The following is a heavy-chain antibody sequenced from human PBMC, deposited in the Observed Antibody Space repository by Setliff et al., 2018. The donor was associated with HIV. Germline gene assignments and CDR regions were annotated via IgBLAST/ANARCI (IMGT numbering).Heavy chain of an antibody. Sequence: GGSLRLSCAASGFIFSSYSTNWVRQAPGKGLEWVSSISSSSSYIYYADSVRGRFTISRDNAKNSLYLQMNSLRAEDTAVYYCAREEDYYDSSGYLNYWYFDLWGRGTLVTVSS. V-gene: IGHV3-21*01. J-gene: IGHJ2*01. CDR3: AREEDYYDSSGYLNYWYFDL. CDR2: ISSSSSYI. CDR1: GFIFSSYS. D-gene: IGHD3-22*01.